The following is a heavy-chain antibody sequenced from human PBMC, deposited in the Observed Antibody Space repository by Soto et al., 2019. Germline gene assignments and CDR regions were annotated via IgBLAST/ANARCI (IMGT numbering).Heavy chain of an antibody. V-gene: IGHV3-21*01. D-gene: IGHD6-13*01. J-gene: IGHJ5*02. CDR3: TRDASRDSSARGWFDP. CDR2: ISSNSAYI. Sequence: GGSLRLSCAASGFTFRSFTMNWVRQAPGKGLEWVSTISSNSAYIYYTDALRGRFTISRDNAKNSLHLQMNSLRAEDTAVYYCTRDASRDSSARGWFDPWGQGSLVTVSS. CDR1: GFTFRSFT.